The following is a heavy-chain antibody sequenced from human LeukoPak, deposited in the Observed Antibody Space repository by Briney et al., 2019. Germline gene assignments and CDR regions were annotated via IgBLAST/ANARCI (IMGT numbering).Heavy chain of an antibody. CDR2: IGSSGATR. D-gene: IGHD4-17*01. CDR3: ARYGDYSFDY. Sequence: HSGGSLRLSCAASGFTFSSYEMNWVRQAPGKGLEWLSYIGSSGATRYYADSVEGRFTVSRDNAKNSLYLQMNSLRAEDTAVYYCARYGDYSFDYWGQGTLVTVSS. CDR1: GFTFSSYE. V-gene: IGHV3-48*03. J-gene: IGHJ4*02.